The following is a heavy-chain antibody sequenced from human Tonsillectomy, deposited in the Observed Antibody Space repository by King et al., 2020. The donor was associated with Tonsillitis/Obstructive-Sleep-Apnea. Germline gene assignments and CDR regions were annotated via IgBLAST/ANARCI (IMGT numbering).Heavy chain of an antibody. V-gene: IGHV3-30*18. J-gene: IGHJ4*02. CDR1: GFTFGSYG. CDR3: AKEDDSSGWNYFDS. CDR2: ISYDGSNK. D-gene: IGHD6-19*01. Sequence: QLVQSGGGVVQPGRSLRRSCAASGFTFGSYGMHWVRQAPGKGLEWEAGISYDGSNKFYADSVKGRFTISRDNSKNPLYLQMNSLRAEDTAVYYCAKEDDSSGWNYFDSWGQGTQVTVSS.